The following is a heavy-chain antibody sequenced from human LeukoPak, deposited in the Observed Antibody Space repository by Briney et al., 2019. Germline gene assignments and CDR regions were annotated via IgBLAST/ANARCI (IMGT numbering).Heavy chain of an antibody. V-gene: IGHV3-21*01. CDR1: GFTFSSYS. CDR3: ASTVGAMGYFDY. D-gene: IGHD1-26*01. J-gene: IGHJ4*02. CDR2: ISSSSSYI. Sequence: GGSLRLSCAASGFTFSSYSMNWVRQAPGKGLEWVSSISSSSSYIYYADSVKGRFTISRDNAKNSLYLQMNSLRAEDTAVYYCASTVGAMGYFDYWGQGTLVTVSS.